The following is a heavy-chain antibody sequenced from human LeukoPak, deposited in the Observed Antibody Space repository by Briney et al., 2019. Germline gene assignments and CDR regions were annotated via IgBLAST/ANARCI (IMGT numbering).Heavy chain of an antibody. J-gene: IGHJ4*02. V-gene: IGHV4-39*02. D-gene: IGHD6-25*01. CDR2: IYYSGST. Sequence: SETLSLTCTVSGGSFSRSSYYWGWIRQPPGKGLEWIGSIYYSGSTYYNPSLKSRVTISVDTSKNQFSLKLSSVTAADTAVYYCAREGGFYRPLDYSGQGTLVTVSS. CDR3: AREGGFYRPLDY. CDR1: GGSFSRSSYY.